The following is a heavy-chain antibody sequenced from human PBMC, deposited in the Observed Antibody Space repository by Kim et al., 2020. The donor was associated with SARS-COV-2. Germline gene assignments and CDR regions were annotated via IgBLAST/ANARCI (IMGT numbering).Heavy chain of an antibody. D-gene: IGHD3-16*02. V-gene: IGHV1-69*13. CDR1: GGTFSSYA. CDR2: IIPIFGTA. J-gene: IGHJ4*02. CDR3: ARPLSEHLGELSDPYYFDY. Sequence: SVKVSCKASGGTFSSYAISWVRQAPGQGLEWMGGIIPIFGTANYAQKFQGRVTITADESTSTAYMELSSLRSEDTAVYYCARPLSEHLGELSDPYYFDYWGQGTLVTVSS.